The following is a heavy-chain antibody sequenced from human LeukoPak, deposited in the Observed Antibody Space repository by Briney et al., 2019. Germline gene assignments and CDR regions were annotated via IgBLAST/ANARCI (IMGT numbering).Heavy chain of an antibody. Sequence: GSRRLSCAAAAFTFSSYAMHWVRQAPGKWLEWDSAISGSGGRTYYADSVKGRFTISRDNSKNTLYLQMNSLRPEDTAIYYCARDKVEGPTKFDSWGQGIRVTVSS. J-gene: IGHJ5*01. CDR1: AFTFSSYA. CDR3: ARDKVEGPTKFDS. V-gene: IGHV3-23*01. D-gene: IGHD5-24*01. CDR2: ISGSGGRT.